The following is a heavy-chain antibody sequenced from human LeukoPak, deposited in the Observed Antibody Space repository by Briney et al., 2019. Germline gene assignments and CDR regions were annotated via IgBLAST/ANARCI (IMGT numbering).Heavy chain of an antibody. CDR2: IYAGGTT. D-gene: IGHD5-24*01. CDR1: GFTVSTNY. J-gene: IGHJ4*02. V-gene: IGHV3-66*02. CDR3: VPSREAFIPPFDY. Sequence: GRSLRLSCAASGFTVSTNYMSWVRQAPGRGLEWVSVIYAGGTTYYADSVRGRFTISRDNSKNTLYLQMSSLRVEDTAVYYCVPSREAFIPPFDYGGKGPLVPVSS.